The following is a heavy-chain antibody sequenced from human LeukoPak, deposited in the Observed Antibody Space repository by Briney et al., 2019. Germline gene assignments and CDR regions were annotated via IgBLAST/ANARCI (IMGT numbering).Heavy chain of an antibody. V-gene: IGHV4-34*01. J-gene: IGHJ4*02. Sequence: PSETLSLTCAVYGGSFSGYYWSWIRQPPGKGLEWIGEINHSGSTNYNPPLKSRVTISVDTSKNQFSLKLSSVTAADTAVYYCASSPGVVPAAMGYWGQGTLVTVSS. CDR3: ASSPGVVPAAMGY. CDR1: GGSFSGYY. D-gene: IGHD2-2*01. CDR2: INHSGST.